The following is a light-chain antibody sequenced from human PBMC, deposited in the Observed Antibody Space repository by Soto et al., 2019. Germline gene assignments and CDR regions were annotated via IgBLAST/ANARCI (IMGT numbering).Light chain of an antibody. J-gene: IGKJ1*01. CDR3: QQSYSNPT. Sequence: DIQMTQSPCSLSASVGDGVTITCRASQSIIRHLNWYQQKSGKAPKVLIYAASSLQSGVPSRFSGSGSGTDFTLTISSLQPEDFATYFCQQSYSNPTFGQGTKVEIK. CDR2: AAS. CDR1: QSIIRH. V-gene: IGKV1-39*01.